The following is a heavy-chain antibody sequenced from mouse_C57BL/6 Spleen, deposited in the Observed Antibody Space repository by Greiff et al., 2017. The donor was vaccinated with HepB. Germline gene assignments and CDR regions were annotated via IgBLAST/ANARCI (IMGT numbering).Heavy chain of an antibody. CDR1: GFTFSDYG. V-gene: IGHV5-17*01. D-gene: IGHD2-10*02. Sequence: EVQLVESGGGLVKPGGSLKLSCAASGFTFSDYGMHWVRQAPEKGLEWVAYISSGSSTINYADTVKGRFTISRDNAKNTLFLQMTTLRSEDTARYYCASSKEDFDGWGTGTTVTVSS. CDR2: ISSGSSTI. J-gene: IGHJ1*03. CDR3: ASSKEDFDG.